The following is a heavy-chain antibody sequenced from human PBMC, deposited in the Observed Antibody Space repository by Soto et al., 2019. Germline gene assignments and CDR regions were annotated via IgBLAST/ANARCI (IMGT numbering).Heavy chain of an antibody. J-gene: IGHJ5*02. CDR2: IIPIFGTA. Sequence: ASVKVSCKAYGGTFISYAISWVRPAPGQGVEWMGGIIPIFGTANYAQKFQGRVTITADKSTSTAYMQLSSLRSEDTAVYYCARLQGYCTNGVCQHTPLDPWGQGTLVTVSS. CDR3: ARLQGYCTNGVCQHTPLDP. CDR1: GGTFISYA. D-gene: IGHD2-8*01. V-gene: IGHV1-69*06.